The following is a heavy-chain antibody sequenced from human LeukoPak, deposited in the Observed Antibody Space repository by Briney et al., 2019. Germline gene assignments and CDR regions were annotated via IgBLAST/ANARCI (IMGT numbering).Heavy chain of an antibody. V-gene: IGHV4-38-2*02. Sequence: SETLSLTCTVSGYSISSGYYWGWIRQPPGKGLEWIGNIYHSGSTYYNPSLKSRVTISVDTSKNQFSLKLSSVTAADTAMYYCARDVKAVAGGYSYYYMDVWGKGTTVTVSS. CDR2: IYHSGST. CDR1: GYSISSGYY. D-gene: IGHD6-19*01. CDR3: ARDVKAVAGGYSYYYMDV. J-gene: IGHJ6*03.